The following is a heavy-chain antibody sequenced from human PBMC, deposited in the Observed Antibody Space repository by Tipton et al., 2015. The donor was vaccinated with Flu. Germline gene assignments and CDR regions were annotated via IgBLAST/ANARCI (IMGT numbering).Heavy chain of an antibody. CDR1: GGSISSFY. V-gene: IGHV4-4*09. Sequence: GLVKPSETLSLTCTVSGGSISSFYWNWIRQPPGKGLEWIGRIHTSGTTYYKPSLKSRVTISVDTSKNHFSLKVTSVTAADTALYFCARAESSVWAGYYYGLDVWGQGTTVTVSS. D-gene: IGHD6-19*01. CDR3: ARAESSVWAGYYYGLDV. J-gene: IGHJ6*02. CDR2: IHTSGTT.